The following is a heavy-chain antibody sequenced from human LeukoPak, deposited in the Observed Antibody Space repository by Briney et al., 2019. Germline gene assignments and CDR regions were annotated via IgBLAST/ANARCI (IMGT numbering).Heavy chain of an antibody. J-gene: IGHJ4*02. D-gene: IGHD3-10*01. CDR1: GFTFSGYG. Sequence: GGSLRLSCAASGFTFSGYGMHWVRQAPGKGLEWVGVISYDGNAKYYADSVKGRFTISRDNAKNTLYLQMGSLIVEDTAVYYCAKQTTMVRGVIDYWGQGSLVTVSS. V-gene: IGHV3-30*18. CDR2: ISYDGNAK. CDR3: AKQTTMVRGVIDY.